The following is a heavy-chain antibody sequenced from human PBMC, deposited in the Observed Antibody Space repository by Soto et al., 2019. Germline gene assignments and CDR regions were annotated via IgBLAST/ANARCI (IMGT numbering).Heavy chain of an antibody. D-gene: IGHD6-13*01. CDR3: AKDQGSSWYEIDY. J-gene: IGHJ4*02. Sequence: EVQLLESGGGLVQPGGSLRLSCAASGFTFSNYAVTWVRQAPGKGLEWVSTISGSGGSTYYADSVKGRFTISRDNSKNTLYLQMNSLRAEDMVVYYCAKDQGSSWYEIDYWGQGTLVTVSS. CDR2: ISGSGGST. CDR1: GFTFSNYA. V-gene: IGHV3-23*01.